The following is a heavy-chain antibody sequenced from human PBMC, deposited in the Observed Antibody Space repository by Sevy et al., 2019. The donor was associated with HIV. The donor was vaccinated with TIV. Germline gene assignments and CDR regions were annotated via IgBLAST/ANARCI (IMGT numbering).Heavy chain of an antibody. D-gene: IGHD3-3*01. CDR3: AREYSGLITIFGVEPSYYYGMDV. Sequence: ASVKVSCKASGYTFTGYYMHWVRQAPGQGLEWMGRINPNSGGTNYAQKFQGRVTMTRDTSISTAYMERSRLRSDDTAVYYCAREYSGLITIFGVEPSYYYGMDVWGQGTTVTVSS. CDR2: INPNSGGT. J-gene: IGHJ6*02. V-gene: IGHV1-2*06. CDR1: GYTFTGYY.